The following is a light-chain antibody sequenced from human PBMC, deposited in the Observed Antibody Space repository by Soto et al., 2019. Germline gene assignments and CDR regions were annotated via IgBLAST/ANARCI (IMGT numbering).Light chain of an antibody. V-gene: IGKV3-11*01. J-gene: IGKJ1*01. CDR1: QSVFSS. CDR3: QQRSNWLTWT. Sequence: EIVMTQSPATLSVSPGERATLSCRASQSVFSSLAWYQQRPGQAPRLLIYDASNRATGIPARFSGSGSGTDFTLTISSLEPEDFAVYYCQQRSNWLTWTFGQGTKVDIK. CDR2: DAS.